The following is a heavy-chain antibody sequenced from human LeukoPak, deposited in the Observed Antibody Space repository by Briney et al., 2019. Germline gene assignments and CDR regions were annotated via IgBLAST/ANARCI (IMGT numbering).Heavy chain of an antibody. D-gene: IGHD4-17*01. CDR1: GLTFSSYN. V-gene: IGHV3-21*01. CDR2: ISSSSNYI. J-gene: IGHJ4*02. CDR3: AKDLVNGDGIDY. Sequence: GGSLRLSCAASGLTFSSYNMNWVRQAPGKGLEWVSFISSSSNYIYYTDSVKGRFTISRDNAKNSLFLQMNSLRAEDTAVYYCAKDLVNGDGIDYWGQGTLVTVSS.